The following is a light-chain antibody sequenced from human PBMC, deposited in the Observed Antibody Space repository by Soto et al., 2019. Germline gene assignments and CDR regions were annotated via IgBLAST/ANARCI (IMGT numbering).Light chain of an antibody. V-gene: IGKV3-11*01. Sequence: EIVMTQSPATLSVSPVERATLSFMASQSVSTKLAWYQQKPGQAPRLLIYGAFNRATGIPARFSGSGSGTDFTLTISSLEPEDSAVYYCQQRNVWPPVTFGQGTRLEIK. CDR2: GAF. CDR3: QQRNVWPPVT. J-gene: IGKJ5*01. CDR1: QSVSTK.